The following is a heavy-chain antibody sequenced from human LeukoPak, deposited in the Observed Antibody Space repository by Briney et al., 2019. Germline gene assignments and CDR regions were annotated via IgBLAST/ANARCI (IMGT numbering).Heavy chain of an antibody. CDR3: ARAKYYYGSGSYAYFDY. CDR2: IIPIFGTA. CDR1: GGTFSSYA. V-gene: IGHV1-69*13. D-gene: IGHD3-10*01. Sequence: SVKVSCKASGGTFSSYAISWVRQAPGQGLEWMGGIIPIFGTANYAQKFQGRVMITADESTSTAYMELSSLRSEDTAVYYCARAKYYYGSGSYAYFDYWGQGTLVTVSS. J-gene: IGHJ4*02.